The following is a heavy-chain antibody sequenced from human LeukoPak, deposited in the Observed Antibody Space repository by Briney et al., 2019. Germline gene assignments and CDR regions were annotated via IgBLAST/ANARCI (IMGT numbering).Heavy chain of an antibody. CDR1: GYSFTSYW. D-gene: IGHD6-13*01. CDR2: IYPGDSDT. J-gene: IGHJ4*02. Sequence: GESLQISRKGSGYSFTSYWIGWVRQLPGKGLEWMGIIYPGDSDTRYSPSFQGQVTISADKSISTAYLQWSSLEASDTAMYYCARISSSWCFDHWGQGTLVTVSS. CDR3: ARISSSWCFDH. V-gene: IGHV5-51*01.